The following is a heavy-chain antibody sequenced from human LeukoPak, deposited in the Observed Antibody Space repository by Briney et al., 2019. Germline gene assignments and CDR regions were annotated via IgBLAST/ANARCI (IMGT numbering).Heavy chain of an antibody. J-gene: IGHJ5*02. CDR2: IYYSGST. Sequence: SETLSLTCTVSGGSISSYYWSWIRQPPGKGLEWIGYIYYSGSTNYSPSLKSRVTISVDTSKNQFSLKLSSVTAADTAVYYCARAPSLYNWFDPWGQGTLVTVSS. CDR3: ARAPSLYNWFDP. CDR1: GGSISSYY. V-gene: IGHV4-59*01.